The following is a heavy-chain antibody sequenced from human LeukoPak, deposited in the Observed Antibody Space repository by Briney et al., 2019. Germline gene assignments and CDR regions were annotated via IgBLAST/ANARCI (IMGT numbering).Heavy chain of an antibody. CDR1: GYSFNSYW. D-gene: IGHD1-26*01. V-gene: IGHV5-51*01. CDR3: VRPVGATENDAFDI. J-gene: IGHJ3*02. CDR2: IYPGDSDT. Sequence: PGESLKISCKGSGYSFNSYWIGWVRQMPGKGLEWMGIIYPGDSDTKYSPSFQGQVTISADKSISTAYLQWSSLKASDTAMYYCVRPVGATENDAFDIWGQGTMVTVSS.